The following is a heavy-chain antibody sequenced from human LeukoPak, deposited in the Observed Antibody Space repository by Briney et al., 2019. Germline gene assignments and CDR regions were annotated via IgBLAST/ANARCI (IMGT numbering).Heavy chain of an antibody. D-gene: IGHD5-12*01. CDR3: ARDPSGYDFDY. V-gene: IGHV3-7*05. Sequence: GGSLRLSCAASGFTFSSYWMSWVRQAPGKGLEWVANIKQDGSEKYYVDSVKGRFTISRDNAKNSLYLQMNSLRAEDTAVCYCARDPSGYDFDYWGQGTLVTVSS. J-gene: IGHJ4*02. CDR1: GFTFSSYW. CDR2: IKQDGSEK.